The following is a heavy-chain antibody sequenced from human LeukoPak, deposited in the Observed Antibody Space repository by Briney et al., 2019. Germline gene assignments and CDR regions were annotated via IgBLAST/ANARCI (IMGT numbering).Heavy chain of an antibody. CDR2: IKHDGSEK. CDR1: GFTFSSYW. V-gene: IGHV3-7*04. J-gene: IGHJ4*02. D-gene: IGHD3-22*01. CDR3: AREVPGYYDSSGYYDY. Sequence: GSLRLSCAASGFTFSSYWMSWVRQAPGKGLEWVANIKHDGSEKYYVDSVKGRFTISRDNAKNSLYLQMNSLRAEDTAVYYCAREVPGYYDSSGYYDYWGQGTLVTVSS.